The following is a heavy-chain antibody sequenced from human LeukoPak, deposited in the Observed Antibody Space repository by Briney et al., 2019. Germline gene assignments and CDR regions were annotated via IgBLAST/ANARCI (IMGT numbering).Heavy chain of an antibody. Sequence: PGGSLRLSCAASGFTFSSYEMNWVRQAPGKGLEWVSYISSSGSTIYYADSVKGRFTISRDNAKNSLYLQMNSLRAEDTAVYYCAREGRGTTMSLDSSYFDYWGQGTLVTVSS. D-gene: IGHD3-10*02. J-gene: IGHJ4*02. CDR2: ISSSGSTI. CDR3: AREGRGTTMSLDSSYFDY. V-gene: IGHV3-48*03. CDR1: GFTFSSYE.